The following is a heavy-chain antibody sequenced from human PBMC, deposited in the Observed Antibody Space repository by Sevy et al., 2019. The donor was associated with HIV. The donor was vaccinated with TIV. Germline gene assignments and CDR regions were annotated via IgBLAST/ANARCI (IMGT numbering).Heavy chain of an antibody. Sequence: GGSLRLSCAASGFIFSNYAIHWVRRAPGKVLEWVAVISYDGSNKHYATSVKGRFTISRDNSRNTLFLQMNSLRLDDTAVYYCARDPTFSSDTRGYYPFDSWGQGTLVTVSS. CDR3: ARDPTFSSDTRGYYPFDS. V-gene: IGHV3-30*04. CDR2: ISYDGSNK. D-gene: IGHD3-22*01. CDR1: GFIFSNYA. J-gene: IGHJ4*02.